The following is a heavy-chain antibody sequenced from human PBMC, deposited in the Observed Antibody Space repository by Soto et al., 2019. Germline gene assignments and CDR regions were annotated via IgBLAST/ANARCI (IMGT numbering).Heavy chain of an antibody. CDR3: AVYRSGGSCFNWFDP. CDR1: GFTFSSYS. CDR2: ISSSSSYI. V-gene: IGHV3-21*01. J-gene: IGHJ5*02. Sequence: EVQLVESGGGLVKPGGSLRLSCAASGFTFSSYSMNWVRQAPGKGLEWVSSISSSSSYIYYADSVKGRFTISRDNAKNSLYLQMNSLRAEDTAVYYCAVYRSGGSCFNWFDPWGQGTLVTVSS. D-gene: IGHD2-15*01.